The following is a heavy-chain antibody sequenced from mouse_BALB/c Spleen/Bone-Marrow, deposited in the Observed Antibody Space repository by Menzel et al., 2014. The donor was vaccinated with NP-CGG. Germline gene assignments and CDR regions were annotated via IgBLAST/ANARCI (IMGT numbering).Heavy chain of an antibody. CDR2: TSNGGGST. CDR3: ARQLGLRVDY. Sequence: EVKLVESGGGLVQPGGSLKLSCAASGFTFSSYSMSWVRQTPEKRLEWVAYTSNGGGSTYYPDTVKGRFTISRDNAKNTLYLQMSSLKSEDTAMYYCARQLGLRVDYWGQGSSVTVSS. D-gene: IGHD3-1*01. J-gene: IGHJ4*01. V-gene: IGHV5-12-2*01. CDR1: GFTFSSYS.